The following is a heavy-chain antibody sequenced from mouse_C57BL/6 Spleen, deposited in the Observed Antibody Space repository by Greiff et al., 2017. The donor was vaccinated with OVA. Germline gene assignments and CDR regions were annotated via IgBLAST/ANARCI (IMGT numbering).Heavy chain of an antibody. J-gene: IGHJ3*01. Sequence: VQLQQSGAELVRPGASVTLSCKASGYTFTDYEMHWVKQTPVHGLEWIGAIDPETGGTAYNQKFKGKAILTADKPSSTAYMELRSLTSEDSAVYYCTRDGSSPPYWGQGTLVTVSA. CDR3: TRDGSSPPY. CDR2: IDPETGGT. V-gene: IGHV1-15*01. CDR1: GYTFTDYE. D-gene: IGHD1-1*01.